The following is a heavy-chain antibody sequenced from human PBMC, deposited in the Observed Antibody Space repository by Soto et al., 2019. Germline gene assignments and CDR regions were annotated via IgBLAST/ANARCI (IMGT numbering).Heavy chain of an antibody. V-gene: IGHV2-5*01. CDR2: IYWNDDE. CDR1: GFSLTTRGVG. J-gene: IGHJ3*02. CDR3: APSHRSPGDAFAI. Sequence: YGPRLVNPTQTLALPCTFSGFSLTTRGVGVGWIRQPPGKALEWLALIYWNDDECYRPSLKSRRTITKDTSTNQVVLTMTNMDPVDTATYYCAPSHRSPGDAFAISGQGTTVTGSS.